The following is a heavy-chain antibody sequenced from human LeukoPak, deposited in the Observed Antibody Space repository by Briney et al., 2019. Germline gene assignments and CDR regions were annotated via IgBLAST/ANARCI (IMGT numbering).Heavy chain of an antibody. Sequence: GGSLRLSCAASGFTFSDYYINWIRQAPGKGLEWVSYISSSGGTIYYADSVKGRFTISRDNAKNSLYLQMNSLRDEDTAVYYCARIPGGYYYAMDVWGQGTTVTVSS. CDR2: ISSSGGTI. V-gene: IGHV3-11*04. D-gene: IGHD3-16*01. CDR1: GFTFSDYY. J-gene: IGHJ6*02. CDR3: ARIPGGYYYAMDV.